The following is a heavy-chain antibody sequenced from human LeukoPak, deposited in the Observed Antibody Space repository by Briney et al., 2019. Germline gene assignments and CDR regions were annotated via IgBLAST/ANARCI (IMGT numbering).Heavy chain of an antibody. J-gene: IGHJ5*02. D-gene: IGHD3-10*01. V-gene: IGHV1-69*01. Sequence: GASVKVSCKASGGTFSSYAISWVRQAPGQGLEWMGGIIPIFGTANYAQKFQGRVTITADESTSTAYMELSSLRSEDTAVYYCARDGGYYYGSEGIWFDPWGQGTLVTVSS. CDR2: IIPIFGTA. CDR1: GGTFSSYA. CDR3: ARDGGYYYGSEGIWFDP.